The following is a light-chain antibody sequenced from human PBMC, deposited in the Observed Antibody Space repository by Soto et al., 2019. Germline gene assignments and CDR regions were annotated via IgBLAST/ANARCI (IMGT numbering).Light chain of an antibody. CDR1: SSDVGSYNL. CDR3: CSYAGSSTFV. J-gene: IGLJ1*01. CDR2: EGS. V-gene: IGLV2-23*01. Sequence: QSVLAQPASVSGSPGQSITISCTGTSSDVGSYNLVSWYQQHPGKAPKLMIYEGSKRPSGVSNRFPGSKSGNTASLTISGLQAEDEADYYCCSYAGSSTFVFGTGTKVTLL.